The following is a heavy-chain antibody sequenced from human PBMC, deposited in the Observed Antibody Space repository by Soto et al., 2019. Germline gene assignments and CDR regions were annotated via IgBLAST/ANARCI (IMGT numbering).Heavy chain of an antibody. Sequence: GGSLRLSCAASGFSFSSYSMNCVRQAPGKGMEWVSYISTKSVNIYYADSVKGRFTISRDNAERSLYLQMDSLIVENTAVYYCTRDVSYGDYGTNYYYYMDVWGKGSTVTVSS. D-gene: IGHD4-17*01. CDR1: GFSFSSYS. V-gene: IGHV3-48*01. CDR2: ISTKSVNI. J-gene: IGHJ6*03. CDR3: TRDVSYGDYGTNYYYYMDV.